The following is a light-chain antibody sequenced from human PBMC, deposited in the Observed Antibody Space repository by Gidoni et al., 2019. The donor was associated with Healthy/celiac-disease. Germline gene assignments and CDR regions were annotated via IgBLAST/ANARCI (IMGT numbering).Light chain of an antibody. CDR1: QSISSY. CDR3: QQSYSTPPT. CDR2: AAS. Sequence: DIQMTQSPSSLSASVGDRVTITCRASQSISSYLNWYQQKPGKAPKLLIYAASSLQSGVPSRFSGRGSGTDFTLTISSLQPEDFATYYCQQSYSTPPTFXQXTRLEIK. V-gene: IGKV1-39*01. J-gene: IGKJ5*01.